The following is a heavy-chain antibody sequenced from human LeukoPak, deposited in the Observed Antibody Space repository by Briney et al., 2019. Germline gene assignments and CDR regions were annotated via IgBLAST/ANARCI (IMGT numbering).Heavy chain of an antibody. V-gene: IGHV4-59*01. D-gene: IGHD6-13*01. CDR3: ARVHSSSSQYYYMDV. Sequence: PSETLSLTCTVSGGSISSYYWSWIRQPPGKGLEWIGYIYYSGSTNYNPSLKSRVTISVDTSKNQFSLKLSSVTAADTAVYYCARVHSSSSQYYYMDVWGKGTTVTISS. J-gene: IGHJ6*03. CDR1: GGSISSYY. CDR2: IYYSGST.